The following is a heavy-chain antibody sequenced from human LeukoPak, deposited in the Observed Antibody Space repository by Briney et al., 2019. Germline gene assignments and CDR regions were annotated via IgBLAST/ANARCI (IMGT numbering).Heavy chain of an antibody. D-gene: IGHD2-15*01. V-gene: IGHV4-34*01. CDR3: ARTPIVDY. Sequence: SETLSLTCAVYGGSFSGYYWSWIRQPPGKGLEWIGEINHSGSTNYNPSLKSRVTIAVDTSKNQFSLKLSSVTAADTDVYNCARTPIVDYWGQGTLVTVSS. CDR1: GGSFSGYY. CDR2: INHSGST. J-gene: IGHJ4*02.